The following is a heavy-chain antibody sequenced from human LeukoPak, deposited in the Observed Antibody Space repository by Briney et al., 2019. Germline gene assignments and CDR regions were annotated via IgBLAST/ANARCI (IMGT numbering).Heavy chain of an antibody. J-gene: IGHJ5*02. CDR2: IYYSGST. D-gene: IGHD3-9*01. Sequence: SETLSLTCTVSGGSISSYYWSWIRQPPGKGLEWIGYIYYSGSTNYNPSLKSRVTISVDTSKNQFSLKLSSVTAADTAVYYCARGPGYDILTGYGWFDPWGQGTLATVSS. CDR3: ARGPGYDILTGYGWFDP. CDR1: GGSISSYY. V-gene: IGHV4-59*01.